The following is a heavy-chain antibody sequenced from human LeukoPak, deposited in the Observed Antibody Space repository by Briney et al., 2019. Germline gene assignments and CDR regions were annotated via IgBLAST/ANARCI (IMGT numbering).Heavy chain of an antibody. V-gene: IGHV5-51*01. CDR1: GYSFTSYW. CDR2: IYPGDSDT. Sequence: GESLKISCKGSGYSFTSYWIGWVRQMPGKGLEWMGIIYPGDSDTRYSPSFQGQVTISADKSISTAYLQWSSLKASDTAMYYCARASLGSSWSGHKGAFDIWGQGTMVTVSS. J-gene: IGHJ3*02. D-gene: IGHD3-3*01. CDR3: ARASLGSSWSGHKGAFDI.